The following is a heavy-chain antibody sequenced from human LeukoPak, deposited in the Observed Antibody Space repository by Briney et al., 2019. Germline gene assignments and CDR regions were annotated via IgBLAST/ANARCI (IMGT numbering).Heavy chain of an antibody. J-gene: IGHJ5*02. CDR2: IYTSGST. CDR1: GGSISSYY. Sequence: SSETLSLTCTVSGGSISSYYWSWIRQPAGKGLEWIWCIYTSGSTNYNPSLKSRVTMSVDTSKNQFSLKLSSVTAADTAVYYCAREDSSGWYSLPYNWFDPWGQGTLVTVSS. CDR3: AREDSSGWYSLPYNWFDP. D-gene: IGHD6-19*01. V-gene: IGHV4-4*07.